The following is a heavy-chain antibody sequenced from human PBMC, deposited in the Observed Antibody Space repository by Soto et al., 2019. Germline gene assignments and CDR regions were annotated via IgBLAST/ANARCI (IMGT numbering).Heavy chain of an antibody. D-gene: IGHD1-1*01. J-gene: IGHJ4*02. Sequence: QVQLVESGGGVVQPGKSLRLSCAASGFAFNTYGFHWVRQAPGKGLEWVAVIWSDGNNKYYADSVKGRFTISRVSSKNTLYLQMNSLRAEDTAVYYCARIQLDTIMALDYWGQGTLVTVSS. CDR2: IWSDGNNK. CDR3: ARIQLDTIMALDY. CDR1: GFAFNTYG. V-gene: IGHV3-33*01.